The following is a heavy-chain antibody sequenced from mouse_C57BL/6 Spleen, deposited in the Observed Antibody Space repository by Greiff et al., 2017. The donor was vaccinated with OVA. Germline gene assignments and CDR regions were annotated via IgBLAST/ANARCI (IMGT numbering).Heavy chain of an antibody. Sequence: EVKLVESGGGLVQPKGSLKLSCAASGFSFNTYAMNWVRQAPGKGLEWVARIRSKSNNYATYYADSVKDRFTISRDDSESMRYLQMNNLKTEDTAMYYCVRHHSSGYAMDYWGQGTSVTVSS. V-gene: IGHV10-1*01. CDR1: GFSFNTYA. D-gene: IGHD3-2*02. CDR3: VRHHSSGYAMDY. CDR2: IRSKSNNYAT. J-gene: IGHJ4*01.